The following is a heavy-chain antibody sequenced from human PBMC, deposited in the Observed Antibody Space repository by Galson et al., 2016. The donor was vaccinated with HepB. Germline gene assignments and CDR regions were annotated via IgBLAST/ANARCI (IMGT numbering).Heavy chain of an antibody. V-gene: IGHV6-1*01. CDR3: ARGRNSAFDY. J-gene: IGHJ4*02. D-gene: IGHD1-7*01. CDR1: GDSVSADMVA. Sequence: CAISGDSVSADMVAWNWIRQSPSRGLGWLGRTYYRSRWFSDYAESVQGRITINPDTSNNHFSLQLNSVTPDDTAIYFCARGRNSAFDYWGQGILVTVSS. CDR2: TYYRSRWFS.